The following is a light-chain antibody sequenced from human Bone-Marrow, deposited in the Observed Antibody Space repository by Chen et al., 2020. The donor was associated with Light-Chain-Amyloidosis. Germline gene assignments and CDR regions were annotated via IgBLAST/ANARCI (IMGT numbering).Light chain of an antibody. J-gene: IGLJ3*02. CDR3: QVWDRSSDRPV. Sequence: SYVLTQPSSVSVAPGQTATIACGGNNIGSTRVHWYQQTPGQAPLLVVYDDSDRPSGIPERLSGSNSGNTATLTSGRVEAGDEADYYGQVWDRSSDRPVFGGGTKLTVL. CDR1: NIGSTR. CDR2: DDS. V-gene: IGLV3-21*02.